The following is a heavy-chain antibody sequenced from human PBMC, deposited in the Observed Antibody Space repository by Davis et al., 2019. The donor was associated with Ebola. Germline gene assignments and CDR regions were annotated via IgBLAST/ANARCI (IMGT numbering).Heavy chain of an antibody. J-gene: IGHJ6*02. CDR3: ARDRYVVQGVIQGIASDYYYYGMDV. Sequence: ASVKVSCKASGYTFTSYYLHWVRQAPGQGLEWMGLINPSGGSTSYAQKFQGRVTMTRDTSTSTVYMELSSLRSEDTAVYYCARDRYVVQGVIQGIASDYYYYGMDVWGQGTTVTVSS. CDR1: GYTFTSYY. V-gene: IGHV1-46*01. CDR2: INPSGGST. D-gene: IGHD3-10*01.